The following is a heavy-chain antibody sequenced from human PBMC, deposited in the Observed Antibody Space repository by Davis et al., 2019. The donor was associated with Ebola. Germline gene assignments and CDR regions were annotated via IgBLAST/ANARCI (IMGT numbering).Heavy chain of an antibody. D-gene: IGHD4-11*01. J-gene: IGHJ4*02. CDR2: IHSGGST. V-gene: IGHV3-53*05. CDR1: GFTFSGSA. Sequence: GGSLRLSCAASGFTFSGSAMHWVRQASGKGLEWVSVIHSGGSTYYADSVKGRFTISRDNSKNTLYLQMNSLRPEDTAVYYCARDSDDYSFDYWGQGTLVTVSS. CDR3: ARDSDDYSFDY.